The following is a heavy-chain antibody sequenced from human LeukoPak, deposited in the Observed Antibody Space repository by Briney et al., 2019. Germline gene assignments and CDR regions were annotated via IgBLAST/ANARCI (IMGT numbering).Heavy chain of an antibody. CDR1: GGSFSGYY. Sequence: PSGTLSLTCAVYGGSFSGYYWSWIRQPPGKGLEWIGEINHSGSTNYNPSLKSRVTISVDTSKNQFSLKLSSVTAADTAVYYCAGTSVLRFLELYWGFDYWGQGTLVTVSS. J-gene: IGHJ4*02. CDR3: AGTSVLRFLELYWGFDY. V-gene: IGHV4-34*01. D-gene: IGHD3-3*01. CDR2: INHSGST.